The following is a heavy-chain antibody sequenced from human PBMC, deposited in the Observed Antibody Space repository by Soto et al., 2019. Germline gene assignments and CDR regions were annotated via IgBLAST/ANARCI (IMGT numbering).Heavy chain of an antibody. Sequence: GASVKVSCKASGGTFSIYAISGVLQAPGQGLEWMGGIIPIFGTANYAQKFQGRVTITADESTSTAYMELSSLRSEDTAVYYCATLGGYDILTGSFDYWGQGTLVTVSS. J-gene: IGHJ4*02. D-gene: IGHD3-9*01. CDR3: ATLGGYDILTGSFDY. CDR1: GGTFSIYA. V-gene: IGHV1-69*13. CDR2: IIPIFGTA.